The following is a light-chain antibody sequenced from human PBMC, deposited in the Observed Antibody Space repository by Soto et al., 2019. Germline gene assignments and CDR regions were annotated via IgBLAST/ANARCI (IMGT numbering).Light chain of an antibody. CDR3: ETWDSNIHKV. CDR2: LEGSGSY. CDR1: SGHSSYI. V-gene: IGLV4-60*03. J-gene: IGLJ3*02. Sequence: QLVLTQSSSASASLGSSVKLTCTLSSGHSSYIIAWHQQQPGKAPRYLMKLEGSGSYNKGSGVPDRFSSSSSGADRYLTISNLQSEDEADYYCETWDSNIHKVFGGGTKLTVL.